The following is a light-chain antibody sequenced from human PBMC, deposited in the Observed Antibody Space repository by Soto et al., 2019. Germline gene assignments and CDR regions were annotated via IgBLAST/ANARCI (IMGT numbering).Light chain of an antibody. V-gene: IGLV2-23*01. CDR2: EGS. CDR1: SSDVGSYNI. Sequence: QSALTQPASVSGSPGQSITISCTGTSSDVGSYNIVSWYQQHPGKAPKLMIYEGSKRPSGVSNRFSGSKSGNTASLTISGLQAEDEADYYCCSYAGSSTGWVFGGGTKLTVL. CDR3: CSYAGSSTGWV. J-gene: IGLJ3*02.